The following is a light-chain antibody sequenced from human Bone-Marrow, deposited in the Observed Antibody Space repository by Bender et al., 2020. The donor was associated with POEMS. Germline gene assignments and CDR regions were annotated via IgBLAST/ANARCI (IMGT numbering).Light chain of an antibody. V-gene: IGLV3-21*02. J-gene: IGLJ2*01. Sequence: SYVLTQSPSVSVAPGQTATITCGGNNIGNKGVHWYQQKPGQAPVLVVYDDSDRPSGIPERFSCSNSEHTATLTISGLQAEDEADYYCCSYAGSVVFGGGTKLTVL. CDR2: DDS. CDR3: CSYAGSVV. CDR1: NIGNKG.